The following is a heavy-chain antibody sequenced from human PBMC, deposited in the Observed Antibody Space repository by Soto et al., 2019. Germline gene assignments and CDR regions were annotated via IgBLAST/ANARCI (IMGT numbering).Heavy chain of an antibody. V-gene: IGHV1-18*01. CDR1: GYTFTSYG. Sequence: GESLKISCKASGYTFTSYGISWVRQAPGQGLEWMGWISAYNGNTNYAQKLQGRVTMTTDTSTSTAYMELRSLRSDDTAVYYCARSEMATTLDYWGQGTLVTVSS. J-gene: IGHJ4*02. D-gene: IGHD1-1*01. CDR3: ARSEMATTLDY. CDR2: ISAYNGNT.